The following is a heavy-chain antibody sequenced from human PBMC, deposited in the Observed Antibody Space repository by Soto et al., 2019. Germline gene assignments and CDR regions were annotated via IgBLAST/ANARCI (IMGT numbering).Heavy chain of an antibody. CDR2: IWYDGSNK. CDR1: GFTFSSYG. CDR3: ARGDAIFGDYYYYYMDV. Sequence: GGSLRLSCAASGFTFSSYGMHWVRQAPGKGLEWVAVIWYDGSNKYYADSVKGRFTISRDNSKNTLYLQMNSLRAEDTAVYYCARGDAIFGDYYYYYMDVWGKGTTVTVSS. J-gene: IGHJ6*03. V-gene: IGHV3-33*01. D-gene: IGHD3-3*01.